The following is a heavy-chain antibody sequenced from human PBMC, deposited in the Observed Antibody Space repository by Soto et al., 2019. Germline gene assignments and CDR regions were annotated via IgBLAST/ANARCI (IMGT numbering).Heavy chain of an antibody. V-gene: IGHV3-23*01. CDR1: GFTFDSPYSHG. Sequence: GGSLRLSCAASGFTFDSPYSHGISWVRRSPGKGPEWVSTISSNGANTHYAESVKGRFTISKDASRNTVHLHMNSLRAEDTATYFCVSWVSAHFDYWGHGTPVTVSS. D-gene: IGHD2-8*01. J-gene: IGHJ4*01. CDR3: VSWVSAHFDY. CDR2: ISSNGANT.